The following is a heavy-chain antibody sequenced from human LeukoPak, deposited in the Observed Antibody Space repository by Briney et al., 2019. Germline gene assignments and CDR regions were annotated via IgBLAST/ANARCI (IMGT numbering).Heavy chain of an antibody. V-gene: IGHV3-33*01. CDR3: ARANSGYDPFDI. CDR2: IWYDGSNK. J-gene: IGHJ3*02. CDR1: GFTSSSYA. Sequence: GGSLRLSCVASGFTSSSYAMHWVRQGPGKGLEWVAVIWYDGSNKYYADSVKGRFTISRDNSKNTLYVQMNSLRAEDTAVYYCARANSGYDPFDIWGQGTMVTVSS. D-gene: IGHD5-12*01.